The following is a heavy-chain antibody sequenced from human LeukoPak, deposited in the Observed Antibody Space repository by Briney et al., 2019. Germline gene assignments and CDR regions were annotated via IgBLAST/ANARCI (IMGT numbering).Heavy chain of an antibody. Sequence: ASVKVSCKASGYSFTTYGISWVRQAPGQGLEWMGWISANNNNTDNVQKLQGRVTMTRDTSISTAYLELSRLRSDDTAVYYCARASYDSSDYEYFQHWGQGTLVTVSS. CDR1: GYSFTTYG. D-gene: IGHD3-22*01. V-gene: IGHV1-18*01. CDR3: ARASYDSSDYEYFQH. J-gene: IGHJ1*01. CDR2: ISANNNNT.